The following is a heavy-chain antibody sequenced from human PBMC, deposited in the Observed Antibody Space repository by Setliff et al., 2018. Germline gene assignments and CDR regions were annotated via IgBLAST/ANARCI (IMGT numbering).Heavy chain of an antibody. Sequence: SETLSLTCTVSGGSVSTYYWSWIRQPPGKGLEWIGFIFYSGYTHYNPSLKSRVTMSVDVSRDQFSLELSSVTAADTAVYFCARGSGRGYSYGLFDYWGQGFLVTVSS. V-gene: IGHV4-59*02. D-gene: IGHD5-18*01. CDR1: GGSVSTYY. CDR3: ARGSGRGYSYGLFDY. CDR2: IFYSGYT. J-gene: IGHJ4*02.